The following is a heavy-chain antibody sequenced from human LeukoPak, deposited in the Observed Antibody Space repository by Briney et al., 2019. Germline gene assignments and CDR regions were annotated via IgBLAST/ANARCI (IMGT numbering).Heavy chain of an antibody. CDR3: ARSGPDAFDI. CDR2: IYSGGNT. J-gene: IGHJ3*02. V-gene: IGHV3-53*05. D-gene: IGHD3-3*01. CDR1: GFTVSSNY. Sequence: PGGSLRLSCAASGFTVSSNYMSWVRQAPGRGLEWVSVIYSGGNTYYADSVKGRFTISRDNAKNSLYLQMNSLRAEDTALYYCARSGPDAFDIWGQGTMVTVSS.